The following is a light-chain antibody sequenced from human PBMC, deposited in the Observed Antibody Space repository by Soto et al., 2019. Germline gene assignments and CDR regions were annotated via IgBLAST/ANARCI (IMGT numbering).Light chain of an antibody. J-gene: IGKJ4*01. CDR3: QQSYSTPFT. CDR2: AAS. CDR1: QSISSY. Sequence: DIQMTQSPSSLSASVGDRVTITCRASQSISSYLNWYQQKPGKAPKLLIYAASSLQSGVPSRFSGSGSGTDLTLTISSLRPEDFATYYCQQSYSTPFTFGGGTKVEIK. V-gene: IGKV1-39*01.